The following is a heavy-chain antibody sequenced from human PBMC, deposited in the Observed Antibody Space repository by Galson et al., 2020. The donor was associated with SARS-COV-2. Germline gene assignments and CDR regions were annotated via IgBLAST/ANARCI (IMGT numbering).Heavy chain of an antibody. Sequence: TGGSLRLSCAASGFTFSSYAMHWVRQAPGKGLEWVAVISYDGSNKYYADSVKGRFTISRDNSKNTLYLQMNSLRAEDTAVYYCAREGDYDDSSGYYYGARYYYGMDVWGQGTTVTVSS. J-gene: IGHJ6*02. CDR1: GFTFSSYA. D-gene: IGHD3-22*01. V-gene: IGHV3-30-3*01. CDR3: AREGDYDDSSGYYYGARYYYGMDV. CDR2: ISYDGSNK.